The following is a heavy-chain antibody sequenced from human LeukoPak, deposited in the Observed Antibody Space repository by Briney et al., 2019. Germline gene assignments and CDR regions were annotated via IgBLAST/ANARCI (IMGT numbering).Heavy chain of an antibody. D-gene: IGHD6-19*01. V-gene: IGHV4-59*01. CDR2: IYHSGST. CDR1: GGPISGYY. J-gene: IGHJ4*02. CDR3: ARYVSSGLDC. Sequence: PSETLSLTCTVSGGPISGYYWSWIRQPPGKGLEWIAYIYHSGSTNCNPSLKSRVTISVDTSKNQFSLKLTSVAAADTAVYYCARYVSSGLDCWGQGTLVTVSS.